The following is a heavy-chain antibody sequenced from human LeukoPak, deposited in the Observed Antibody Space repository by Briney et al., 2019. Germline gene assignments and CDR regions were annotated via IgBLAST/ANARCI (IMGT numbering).Heavy chain of an antibody. CDR2: IRYDGSDK. CDR1: GFTFSSYA. CDR3: AKDTPTTGYHLDS. Sequence: GGSLRLSCAASGFTFSSYAMHWVRQAPGKGLEWVAFIRYDGSDKSYADSVKGRFTISRDNSENTLYLQINILRVEDTAVYYCAKDTPTTGYHLDSWGQGTLVTVSS. J-gene: IGHJ4*02. V-gene: IGHV3-30*02. D-gene: IGHD1-1*01.